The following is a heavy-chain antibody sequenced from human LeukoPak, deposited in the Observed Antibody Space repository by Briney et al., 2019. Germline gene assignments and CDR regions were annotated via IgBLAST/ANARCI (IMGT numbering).Heavy chain of an antibody. CDR3: ARRGYSNIDFDY. CDR2: IYYSGST. D-gene: IGHD4-11*01. Sequence: SETLSLTCTVSGGSISSSSYYWGWIRQPPGKGLEWIGSIYYSGSTYYNPSLKSRVTISVDTSKNQFSLKLSSVTAADTAVYYCARRGYSNIDFDYWGQGTLVTVSS. J-gene: IGHJ4*02. CDR1: GGSISSSSYY. V-gene: IGHV4-39*01.